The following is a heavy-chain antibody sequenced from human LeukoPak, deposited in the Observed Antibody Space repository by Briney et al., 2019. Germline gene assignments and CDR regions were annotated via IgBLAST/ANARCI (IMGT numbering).Heavy chain of an antibody. Sequence: GGSLRLSCAASGFTFSSYSMNWVRQVPGKGLEWVSSISSSSGYIYYADSVKGRFTISRDNAKRSLYLQMNSLRAEDTAVYYCARGLWGVAGRGDAFDIWGQGTMVTVSS. V-gene: IGHV3-21*01. CDR2: ISSSSGYI. D-gene: IGHD6-19*01. CDR1: GFTFSSYS. CDR3: ARGLWGVAGRGDAFDI. J-gene: IGHJ3*02.